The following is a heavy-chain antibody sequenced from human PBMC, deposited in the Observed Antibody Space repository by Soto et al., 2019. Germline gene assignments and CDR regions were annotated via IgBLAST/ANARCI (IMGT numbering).Heavy chain of an antibody. CDR1: GFTFSSYA. J-gene: IGHJ4*02. Sequence: GGSLRLSCAASGFTFSSYAMSWVRQAPGKGLEWVSAISGSGGSTYYADSVKGRFTISRDNSKNTLYLQMNSLRAEDTAVYYCAKVLHIVVLPAAMFGPFDYWGQGTLVTVS. V-gene: IGHV3-23*01. CDR2: ISGSGGST. CDR3: AKVLHIVVLPAAMFGPFDY. D-gene: IGHD2-2*01.